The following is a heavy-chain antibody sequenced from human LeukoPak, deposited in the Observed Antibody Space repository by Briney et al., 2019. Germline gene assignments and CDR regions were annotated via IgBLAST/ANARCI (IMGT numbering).Heavy chain of an antibody. V-gene: IGHV4-61*02. CDR2: IYTSGST. CDR3: NTMKVESLAAFDI. D-gene: IGHD1-1*01. J-gene: IGHJ3*02. CDR1: GGSISSSSYY. Sequence: SETLFLTCTVSGGSISSSSYYWSWLRQPAGKGLEWIGRIYTSGSTNYNPSLKSRVTISVNTSKNQFSLKVDSVTAADTAVYYCNTMKVESLAAFDIWGQGTMVTVSS.